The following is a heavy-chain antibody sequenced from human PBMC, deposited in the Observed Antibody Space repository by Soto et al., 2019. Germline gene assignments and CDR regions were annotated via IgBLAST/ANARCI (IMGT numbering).Heavy chain of an antibody. CDR2: ISSSSSTI. D-gene: IGHD3-16*02. CDR1: GFTFSSYS. Sequence: GGSLRLSCAASGFTFSSYSMNWVRQAPGKGLEWVSYISSSSSTIYYADSVKGRFTISRDNAKNSLYLQMNSLRAEDTAVYYCARIRGLHLGELSPYYMDVWGKGTTVTVSS. J-gene: IGHJ6*03. CDR3: ARIRGLHLGELSPYYMDV. V-gene: IGHV3-48*01.